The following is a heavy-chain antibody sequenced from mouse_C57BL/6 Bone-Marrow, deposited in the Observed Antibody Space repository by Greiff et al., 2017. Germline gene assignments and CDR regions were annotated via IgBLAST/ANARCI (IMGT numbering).Heavy chain of an antibody. Sequence: EVKLVESGGGLVKPGGSLKLSCAASGFTFSSYAMSWVRQTPEKRLEWVATISDGGSYTYYPDNVKGRFTISRDNAKNNLYLQMSHLKSEDTAMYYWARVRGTVAWTFDVWGTGTTVTVSS. CDR1: GFTFSSYA. J-gene: IGHJ1*03. CDR2: ISDGGSYT. CDR3: ARVRGTVAWTFDV. D-gene: IGHD1-1*01. V-gene: IGHV5-4*03.